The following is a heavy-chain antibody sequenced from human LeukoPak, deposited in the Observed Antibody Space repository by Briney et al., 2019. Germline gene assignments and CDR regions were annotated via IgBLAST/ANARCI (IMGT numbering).Heavy chain of an antibody. V-gene: IGHV3-23*01. CDR1: GFTFSTYA. J-gene: IGHJ3*02. Sequence: GGSLRLSCTASGFTFSTYAMSWVRQAPGKGLECVSAITGSDGSTFYADSVKGRFTISRDNSKNTLYLQMNSLRAEDTAVYYCAKASFTRSWFGELLYHGVVGGPDAFDIWGQGTMVTVSS. D-gene: IGHD3-10*01. CDR2: ITGSDGST. CDR3: AKASFTRSWFGELLYHGVVGGPDAFDI.